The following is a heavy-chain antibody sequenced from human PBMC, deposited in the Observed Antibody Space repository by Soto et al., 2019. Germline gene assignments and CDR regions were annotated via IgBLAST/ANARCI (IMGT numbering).Heavy chain of an antibody. D-gene: IGHD6-19*01. V-gene: IGHV4-59*01. CDR3: ARAHSSGWYVDY. CDR2: IYYSGST. J-gene: IGHJ4*02. Sequence: QVQLQESGPGLVKPSETLSLTCTVSGGSISSYYWSWIRQPPGKGLEWIGYIYYSGSTNYNPSLKSRVTISVDTSRNQFSLKLSSVTAADTAVYYCARAHSSGWYVDYWGQGTLVTVSS. CDR1: GGSISSYY.